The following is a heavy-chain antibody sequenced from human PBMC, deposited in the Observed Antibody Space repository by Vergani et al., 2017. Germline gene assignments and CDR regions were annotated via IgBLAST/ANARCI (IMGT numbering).Heavy chain of an antibody. CDR2: IIPIFGTA. CDR3: ARDRAFVDIVVVPAARQSNWFDP. D-gene: IGHD2-2*01. J-gene: IGHJ5*02. CDR1: GGTFSSYA. V-gene: IGHV1-69*12. Sequence: QVQLVQSGAEVKKPGSSVKVSCKASGGTFSSYAISWVRQAPGQGLEWMGGIIPIFGTANYAQKVQGRVTITADESTSTAYMELSSLRSEDTAVYYCARDRAFVDIVVVPAARQSNWFDPWGQGTLVTVSS.